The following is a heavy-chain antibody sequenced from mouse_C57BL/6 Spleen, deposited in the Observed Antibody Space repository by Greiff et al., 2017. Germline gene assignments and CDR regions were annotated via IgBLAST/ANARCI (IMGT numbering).Heavy chain of an antibody. CDR1: GYTFTSYW. Sequence: QVQLQQSGAELVKPGASVKMSCKASGYTFTSYWITWVKQRPGQGLEWIGDIYPGSGSTNYNEKFKSKATLTVDTSSSTAYMQLSSLTSEDSAVYYCAQVYYSNYYFAYWGQGTLVTVSA. CDR3: AQVYYSNYYFAY. D-gene: IGHD2-5*01. J-gene: IGHJ3*01. CDR2: IYPGSGST. V-gene: IGHV1-55*01.